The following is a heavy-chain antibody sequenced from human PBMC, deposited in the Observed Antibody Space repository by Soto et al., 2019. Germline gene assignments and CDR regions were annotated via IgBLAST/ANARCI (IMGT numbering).Heavy chain of an antibody. Sequence: GGSLRLSCAASGFTFSSYWMSWVRQAPGKGLEWVANIKQDGSEKYYVDSVKGRFTISRDNAKNSLYLQMNSLRAEDTAVYYCARLPEVSIAARMAAAYYYYGMDVWGQGTTVTVSS. D-gene: IGHD6-6*01. CDR3: ARLPEVSIAARMAAAYYYYGMDV. J-gene: IGHJ6*02. V-gene: IGHV3-7*05. CDR2: IKQDGSEK. CDR1: GFTFSSYW.